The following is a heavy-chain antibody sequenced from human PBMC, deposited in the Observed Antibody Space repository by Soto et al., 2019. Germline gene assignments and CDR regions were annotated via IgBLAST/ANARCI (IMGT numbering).Heavy chain of an antibody. CDR1: GYTFTSYG. V-gene: IGHV1-18*01. CDR2: ISAYNGNT. Sequence: ASVKVSCKASGYTFTSYGISWVRQAPGQGLEWMGWISAYNGNTNYAQKLQGRVTMTTDTSTSTAYMELRSLRSDDTAVYYCARVGRGGYCSSTSCYALYFDYWGQGTLVTVSS. CDR3: ARVGRGGYCSSTSCYALYFDY. D-gene: IGHD2-2*01. J-gene: IGHJ4*02.